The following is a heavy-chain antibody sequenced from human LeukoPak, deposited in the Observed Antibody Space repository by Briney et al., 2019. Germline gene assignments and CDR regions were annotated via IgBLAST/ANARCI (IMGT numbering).Heavy chain of an antibody. CDR1: GGSISSGGYS. D-gene: IGHD5-12*01. V-gene: IGHV4-30-4*07. CDR3: THGVATITGYYYYMDV. CDR2: IYYSGST. J-gene: IGHJ6*03. Sequence: PSETLSLTCAVSGGSISSGGYSWSWIRQPPGKGLEWIGYIYYSGSTYYNPSLKSRVTISVDTSKNQFSLKLSSVTAADTAVYYCTHGVATITGYYYYMDVWGKGTTVTVSS.